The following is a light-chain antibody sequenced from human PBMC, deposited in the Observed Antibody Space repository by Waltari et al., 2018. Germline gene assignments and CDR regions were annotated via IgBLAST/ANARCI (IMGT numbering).Light chain of an antibody. CDR2: KDS. J-gene: IGLJ2*01. CDR3: QSTDTSRTSVV. CDR1: ALPKQS. Sequence: SYELTQPPSVSVSPGQTARINCSGDALPKQSAYWYPQKPGQAPVVVIYKDSERTSGKPEPFSRSTSVTTVTLAISGVQAEDEADYYCQSTDTSRTSVVFAGGTTLTVL. V-gene: IGLV3-25*03.